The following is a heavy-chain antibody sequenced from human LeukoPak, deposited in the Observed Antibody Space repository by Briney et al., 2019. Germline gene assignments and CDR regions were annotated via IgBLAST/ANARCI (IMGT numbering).Heavy chain of an antibody. D-gene: IGHD5-12*01. Sequence: SVKVSCKASGGTFSSYAISWVRQAPGQGLEWMGGIIPIFGTANYAQKFQGRVTITADESTSTAYMELSSLRSEDTAVYYCARDSGYSGYDLRCDYWGQGTLVTVCS. V-gene: IGHV1-69*13. CDR3: ARDSGYSGYDLRCDY. CDR2: IIPIFGTA. CDR1: GGTFSSYA. J-gene: IGHJ4*02.